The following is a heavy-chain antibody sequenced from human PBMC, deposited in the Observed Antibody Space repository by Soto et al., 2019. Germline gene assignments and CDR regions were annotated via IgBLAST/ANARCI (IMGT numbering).Heavy chain of an antibody. CDR1: GGLFSSYP. CDR3: ARGGSGYTWFNEF. CDR2: IIPAFQTA. D-gene: IGHD3-22*01. Sequence: QEQLVQSGAEVKKPGSSVKVSCKASGGLFSSYPISWVRQVPGQGLEWMGGIIPAFQTAYYTLRFQGRVTITADESTNTAYMELSSLRSEDTAIYYCARGGSGYTWFNEFWGQGTLVTVSS. J-gene: IGHJ4*02. V-gene: IGHV1-69*01.